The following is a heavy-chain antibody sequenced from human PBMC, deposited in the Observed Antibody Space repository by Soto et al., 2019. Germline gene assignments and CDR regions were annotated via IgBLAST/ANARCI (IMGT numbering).Heavy chain of an antibody. J-gene: IGHJ4*02. D-gene: IGHD4-4*01. V-gene: IGHV1-69*02. CDR2: IIPILGIA. Sequence: QVQLVQSGAEVKKPGSSVKVSCKASGGTFSSYTISWVRQAPGRGLEWMGRIIPILGIANYAQKFQGRVTITAVRSTSTAYMELSSLRSEDTAVYYCARHDLEMTTEPGGDDYWGQGTLVTVSS. CDR1: GGTFSSYT. CDR3: ARHDLEMTTEPGGDDY.